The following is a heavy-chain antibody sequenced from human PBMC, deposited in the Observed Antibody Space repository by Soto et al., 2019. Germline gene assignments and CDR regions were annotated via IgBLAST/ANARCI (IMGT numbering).Heavy chain of an antibody. CDR3: ARGRYGDY. D-gene: IGHD1-1*01. Sequence: QVPLVQSGAEVKKPGASVKVSCKGSGYAFTTYGITWVRQAPGQGLEWMGWISAHNGNTNYAQKLQGRVTVTRDTSTSTAYMELRNPGSDDKGVYYFARGRYGDYWGQGALVTVSS. CDR1: GYAFTTYG. CDR2: ISAHNGNT. V-gene: IGHV1-18*01. J-gene: IGHJ4*02.